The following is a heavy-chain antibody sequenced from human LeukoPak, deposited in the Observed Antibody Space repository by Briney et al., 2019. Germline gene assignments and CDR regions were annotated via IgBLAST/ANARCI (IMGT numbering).Heavy chain of an antibody. CDR2: LNPNSGGT. CDR3: ARGGNLVTGTTRY. D-gene: IGHD1-7*01. J-gene: IGHJ4*02. Sequence: ASVKVSCKASGYTFTGYYMHWVRQAPGQGREWMGWLNPNSGGTNYAQKFQGRVTMTRDTSISTAYMELSRLRSDDTAVYYCARGGNLVTGTTRYWGEGTLVTDCS. V-gene: IGHV1-2*02. CDR1: GYTFTGYY.